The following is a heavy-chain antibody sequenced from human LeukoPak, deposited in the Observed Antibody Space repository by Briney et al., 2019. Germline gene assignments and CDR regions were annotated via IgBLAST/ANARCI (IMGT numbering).Heavy chain of an antibody. CDR3: ARAPHFFDARGSRYYFDS. CDR1: GGSFSGYY. Sequence: SETLSLTCAVYGGSFSGYYWSWIRQPPGKGLEWIGEINHSGNTNYNPSLKSRVTISVDTSKNQFSLKLSSVTAADTAVYYCARAPHFFDARGSRYYFDSWGQGALVTVSS. V-gene: IGHV4-34*01. J-gene: IGHJ4*02. D-gene: IGHD3-10*01. CDR2: INHSGNT.